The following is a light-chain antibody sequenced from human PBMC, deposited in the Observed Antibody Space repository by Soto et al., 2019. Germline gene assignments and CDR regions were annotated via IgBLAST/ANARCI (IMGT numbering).Light chain of an antibody. Sequence: VLTQPPSVSGAPGQRVTISCTGSSSNIGAGYEVHWYQQLPGTAPNLLIYGNSNRPSGVPDRFSGSKSGTSASLAITGLQAEDEADYYCQSYDSSLSGYVFGTGTKVTVL. CDR1: SSNIGAGYE. J-gene: IGLJ1*01. CDR2: GNS. V-gene: IGLV1-40*01. CDR3: QSYDSSLSGYV.